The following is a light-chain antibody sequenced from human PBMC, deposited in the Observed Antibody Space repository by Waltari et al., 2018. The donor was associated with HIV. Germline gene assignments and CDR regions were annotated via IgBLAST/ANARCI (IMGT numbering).Light chain of an antibody. CDR3: HSRDTDGDHYV. CDR2: GGS. V-gene: IGLV3-19*01. CDR1: SLRSFF. J-gene: IGLJ1*01. Sequence: SSELTQDPVVSVALGQTIKIRCPGDSLRSFFANWYQHRPGQAPVLVVYGGSRRPSGIPDRFSVSNSGNTSSVIISNSQAVDEAEYFCHSRDTDGDHYVFGGGTRVIVL.